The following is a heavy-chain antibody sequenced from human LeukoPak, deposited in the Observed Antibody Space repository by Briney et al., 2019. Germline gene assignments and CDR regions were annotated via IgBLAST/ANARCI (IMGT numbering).Heavy chain of an antibody. Sequence: GGSLRLSCAASGFTFSSYAMSWVRQAPGKGLEWVSAISGSGGSTYYADSVKGRFTISRDNSKNTLYLQMNSLRAEDTAVYYCAKALLGSSGYYVPLDYWGQGTPVTVSS. CDR3: AKALLGSSGYYVPLDY. J-gene: IGHJ4*02. D-gene: IGHD3-22*01. CDR2: ISGSGGST. CDR1: GFTFSSYA. V-gene: IGHV3-23*01.